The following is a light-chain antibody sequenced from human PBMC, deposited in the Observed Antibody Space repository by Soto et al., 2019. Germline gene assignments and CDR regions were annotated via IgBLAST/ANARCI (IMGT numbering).Light chain of an antibody. CDR3: QQYRSWPRT. V-gene: IGKV3-15*01. CDR2: GAS. CDR1: QSVDIN. Sequence: EIVMTHCPATLSVSPGEIFSLCWRASQSVDINLAWYQQKPGQAPRLLIYGASTRATDMPGRFSGRGAGAEFTLTISSLQSEDFAVYYCQQYRSWPRTFGQGTKVDIK. J-gene: IGKJ1*01.